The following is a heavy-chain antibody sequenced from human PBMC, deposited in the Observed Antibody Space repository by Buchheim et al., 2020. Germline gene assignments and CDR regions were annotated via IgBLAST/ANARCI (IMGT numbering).Heavy chain of an antibody. CDR2: IYYSGCT. J-gene: IGHJ5*02. Sequence: QVQLQESGPGLVKPSETLSLICTVSGGSISSYYWSWIRQPPGKGLEWIGHIYYSGCTNYNPSLKSRVTMSIDTSKNQFSLKLSSVTAADTAVYYCARGIVAAGTGWFDPWGQGTL. CDR1: GGSISSYY. D-gene: IGHD6-13*01. CDR3: ARGIVAAGTGWFDP. V-gene: IGHV4-59*01.